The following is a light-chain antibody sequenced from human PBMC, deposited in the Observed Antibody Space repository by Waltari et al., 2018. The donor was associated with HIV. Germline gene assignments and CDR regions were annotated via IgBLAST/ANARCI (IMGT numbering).Light chain of an antibody. Sequence: IQMTQSPSSLSASVGGRVTITFRASHSISSYLNWYQQKPGKAPTLLIYAASSLQSGGPSRFSGSGSATDFTLTISSLQPEDFATYYCQQSYSNPYTFGQGTKLEIK. CDR1: HSISSY. CDR2: AAS. V-gene: IGKV1-39*01. J-gene: IGKJ2*01. CDR3: QQSYSNPYT.